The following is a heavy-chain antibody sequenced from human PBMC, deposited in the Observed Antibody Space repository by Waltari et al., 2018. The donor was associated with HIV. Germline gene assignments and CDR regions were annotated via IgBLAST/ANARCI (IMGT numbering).Heavy chain of an antibody. V-gene: IGHV1-8*01. Sequence: QVQLVQSGAEVKKPGASVKVSCKASGSTFTTYAINWVTQATGQGLEWMGWMNPNNGNTGYAQKFQGRGAMTRDTSISTAYLELDSLRSEDTAVYYCARSIRGGDVDYWGQGTLVTVSS. CDR2: MNPNNGNT. CDR1: GSTFTTYA. CDR3: ARSIRGGDVDY. J-gene: IGHJ4*02. D-gene: IGHD3-10*01.